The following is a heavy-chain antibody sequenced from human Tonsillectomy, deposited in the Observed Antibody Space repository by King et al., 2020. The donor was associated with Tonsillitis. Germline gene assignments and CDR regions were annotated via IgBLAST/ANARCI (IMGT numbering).Heavy chain of an antibody. D-gene: IGHD1-14*01. Sequence: VQLVESGGGLVQPGGSLRLSCAASGFTFSSYWMSWVRQAPGKGLEWVANIKQDGSEAYYVDSVTGRLTISRDNAENSRYRQMNSLSAEDTAVYYCARDSLTATRAFDLWGRGTLVTVSS. J-gene: IGHJ2*01. V-gene: IGHV3-7*03. CDR1: GFTFSSYW. CDR2: IKQDGSEA. CDR3: ARDSLTATRAFDL.